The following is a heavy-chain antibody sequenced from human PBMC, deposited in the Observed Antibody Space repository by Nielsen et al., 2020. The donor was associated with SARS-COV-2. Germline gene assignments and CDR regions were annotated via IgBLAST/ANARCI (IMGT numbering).Heavy chain of an antibody. CDR1: GFTFDNHA. Sequence: GESLKISCAASGFTFDNHAMGWVRQAPRKGLEWVSGISAGRGDTYYADSAKGRFTISRDNSKNTLYLQMNSLRAEDTAVYYCARDLQYYGMDVWGQGTTVTVSS. J-gene: IGHJ6*02. V-gene: IGHV3-23*01. CDR3: ARDLQYYGMDV. CDR2: ISAGRGDT.